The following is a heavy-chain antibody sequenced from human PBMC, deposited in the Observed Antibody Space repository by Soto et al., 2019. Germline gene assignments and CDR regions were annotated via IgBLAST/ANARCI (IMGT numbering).Heavy chain of an antibody. CDR1: GGTFSSYA. V-gene: IGHV1-69*13. J-gene: IGHJ5*02. Sequence: SVKVSCKASGGTFSSYAISWVRQAPGQGLEWMGGIIPIFGTANYAQKFQGRVTITADESTSTAYMELSSLRSEDTAVYYCARLYYYDSSGYYGGLGNWFDPWGQGTLVTV. D-gene: IGHD3-22*01. CDR2: IIPIFGTA. CDR3: ARLYYYDSSGYYGGLGNWFDP.